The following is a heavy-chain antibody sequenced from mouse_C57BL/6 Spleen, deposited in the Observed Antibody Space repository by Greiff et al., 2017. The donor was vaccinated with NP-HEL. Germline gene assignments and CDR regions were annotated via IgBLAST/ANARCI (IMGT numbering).Heavy chain of an antibody. J-gene: IGHJ2*01. CDR1: GFTFSSYT. V-gene: IGHV5-9*01. Sequence: EVMLVESGGGLVKPGGSLKLSCAASGFTFSSYTMSWVRQTPEKRLEWVATISGGGGNTYYPDSVKGRFTISRDNAKNTLYLQRSSLRSEDTALYYCARHPYDFDYWGQGTTLTVSS. CDR3: ARHPYDFDY. D-gene: IGHD2-12*01. CDR2: ISGGGGNT.